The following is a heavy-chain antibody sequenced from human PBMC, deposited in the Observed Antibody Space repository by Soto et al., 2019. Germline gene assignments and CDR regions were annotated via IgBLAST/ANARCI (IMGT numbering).Heavy chain of an antibody. D-gene: IGHD3-9*01. CDR3: AQLAGLAHTDDF. CDR2: ISSDGNNR. V-gene: IGHV3-30-3*01. CDR1: GFTFSDYA. Sequence: PGGSLRLSCAASGFTFSDYALHWVRQAPGKGLEWVTVISSDGNNRYYADSVKGRFTISRDNSKNTLYLQMNSLRVEDTAIYICAQLAGLAHTDDFWGQGTQVTVSS. J-gene: IGHJ4*02.